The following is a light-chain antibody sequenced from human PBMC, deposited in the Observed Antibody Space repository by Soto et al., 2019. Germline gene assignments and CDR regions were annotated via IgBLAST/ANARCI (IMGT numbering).Light chain of an antibody. V-gene: IGLV2-14*01. J-gene: IGLJ2*01. CDR1: SSDVGGYNY. CDR2: EVS. CDR3: SSFTSYTII. Sequence: QSVLTQPASVSGSPGQSITISCTGTSSDVGGYNYVSWYQHHPGKAPKLMIYEVSNRPSGVSNRFSGSKSGNTASLTISGLQAEDEADYYCSSFTSYTIIFGGGTKLTV.